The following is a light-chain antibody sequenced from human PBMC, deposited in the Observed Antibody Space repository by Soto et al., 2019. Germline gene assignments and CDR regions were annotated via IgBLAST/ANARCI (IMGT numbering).Light chain of an antibody. CDR1: QSISGH. Sequence: TQSPAPLSVSPRERVTLSCRASQSISGHLAWYQQKPGQAPRLIISGASTRATGIPARFSGSGSGTELTLTISSLQSEHFAVYYCQQYDNWPLTFGGGTKVDIK. J-gene: IGKJ4*01. CDR2: GAS. V-gene: IGKV3-15*01. CDR3: QQYDNWPLT.